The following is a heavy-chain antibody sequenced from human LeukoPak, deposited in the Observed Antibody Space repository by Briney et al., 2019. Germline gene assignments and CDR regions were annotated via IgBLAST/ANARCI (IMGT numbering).Heavy chain of an antibody. CDR1: GFTFSSYA. J-gene: IGHJ4*02. V-gene: IGHV3-23*01. D-gene: IGHD1-26*01. CDR3: AKDSGSGSYFDY. Sequence: GGSLRLSCAASGFTFSSYAMSWVRQAPGKGPEWVSAISGSGGSTYHADSVKGRFTISRDNSKNTLYLQMNSLRAEDTAVYYCAKDSGSGSYFDYWGQGTLVTVSS. CDR2: ISGSGGST.